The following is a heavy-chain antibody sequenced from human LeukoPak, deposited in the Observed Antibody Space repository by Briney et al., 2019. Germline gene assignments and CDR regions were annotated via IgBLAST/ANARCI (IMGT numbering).Heavy chain of an antibody. D-gene: IGHD5-12*01. CDR3: ARHGTTSGYDFDY. Sequence: GESLKISCKAFGYSFTSYWIAWVRQMPGKGLEWMGIIYPGDSNTRYSPSFQGQVTISADKSISTAYLQWSSLKASDTAMYYCARHGTTSGYDFDYWGQGTLVTVSS. CDR1: GYSFTSYW. J-gene: IGHJ4*02. CDR2: IYPGDSNT. V-gene: IGHV5-51*01.